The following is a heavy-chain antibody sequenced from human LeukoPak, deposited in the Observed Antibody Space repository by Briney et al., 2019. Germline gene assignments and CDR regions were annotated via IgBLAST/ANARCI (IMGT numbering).Heavy chain of an antibody. D-gene: IGHD5-18*01. CDR3: AREVDTAMVTDY. J-gene: IGHJ4*02. Sequence: SETLSLTCTVSGGSISSGDYYWSWIRQPPGKGLEWIGYIYYSGSTYYNPSLKSRVTISVVTSKNQFSLKLSSVTAADTAVYYCAREVDTAMVTDYWGQGTLVTVSS. CDR1: GGSISSGDYY. CDR2: IYYSGST. V-gene: IGHV4-30-4*01.